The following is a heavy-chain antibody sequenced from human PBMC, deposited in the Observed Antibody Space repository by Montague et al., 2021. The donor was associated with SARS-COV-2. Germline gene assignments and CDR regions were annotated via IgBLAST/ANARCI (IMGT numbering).Heavy chain of an antibody. J-gene: IGHJ6*02. CDR1: GFTVSSNY. D-gene: IGHD3-9*01. CDR2: IYSGGST. CDR3: ARDRYFDWLLSYGMDV. V-gene: IGHV3-66*01. Sequence: SLRLSCAASGFTVSSNYMSWVRQAPGKGLEWVSVIYSGGSTYYADSVKGRFTISRDNSKNTLYLQMNGLRAEDTAVYYCARDRYFDWLLSYGMDVWGQGTTVTVSS.